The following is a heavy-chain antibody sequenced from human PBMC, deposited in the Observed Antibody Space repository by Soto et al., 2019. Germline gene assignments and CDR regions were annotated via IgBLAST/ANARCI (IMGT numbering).Heavy chain of an antibody. CDR3: ARHNYGSWSTYWDY. V-gene: IGHV4-28*01. CDR2: IYYSGTT. J-gene: IGHJ4*02. D-gene: IGHD3-10*01. CDR1: GYSIRSSNW. Sequence: SETLCLPCAVSGYSIRSSNWWGWIRQPPGKGLEWIGYIYYSGTTYYNPPLKSRVTMSVDTSKNQFSLKLNSMTAADTAVYFCARHNYGSWSTYWDYWGQGTLVTVPQ.